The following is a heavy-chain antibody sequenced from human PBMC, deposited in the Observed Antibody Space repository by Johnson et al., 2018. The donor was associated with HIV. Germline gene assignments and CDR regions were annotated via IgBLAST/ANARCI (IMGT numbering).Heavy chain of an antibody. CDR2: ISWNSGTK. D-gene: IGHD3-3*01. CDR3: ARDRFPYYDFWSGYSHGFDI. J-gene: IGHJ3*02. CDR1: GFTFDDYA. Sequence: EVQLVESGGGLVQPGRSLRLSCAASGFTFDDYAMHWVRQAPGKGLEWVSGISWNSGTKGYADSVKGRFTISSDNAKNSLYLQINSLRAEDTALYYCARDRFPYYDFWSGYSHGFDIWGQGTMVAVSS. V-gene: IGHV3-9*01.